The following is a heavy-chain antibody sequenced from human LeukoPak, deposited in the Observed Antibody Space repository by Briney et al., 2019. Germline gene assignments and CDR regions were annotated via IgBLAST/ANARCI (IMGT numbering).Heavy chain of an antibody. V-gene: IGHV1-46*01. CDR2: INPSGGST. CDR1: GYTFTSYY. CDR3: ARAVEALAATTYFQH. J-gene: IGHJ1*01. D-gene: IGHD4-17*01. Sequence: ASVKVSCKASGYTFTSYYMHWVRQAPGQGLEWMGIINPSGGSTSYAQKFQGRVTMTRDTSTSTVYMELSSLRSEDTAVFYCARAVEALAATTYFQHWGQGTLVTVSS.